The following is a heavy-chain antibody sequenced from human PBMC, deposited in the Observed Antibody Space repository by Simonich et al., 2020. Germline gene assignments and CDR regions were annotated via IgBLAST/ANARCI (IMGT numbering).Heavy chain of an antibody. V-gene: IGHV3-74*01. J-gene: IGHJ2*01. CDR2: INSEGSST. D-gene: IGHD7-27*01. Sequence: EVQLVESGGGLVQPGGSLRLSCAASGFTFSSYWMHWVRQAPGKGLVGVSRINSEGSSTSYADSVKGRFTIARDNAKNTLYLQMNSLRAEDTAVYYCAREAGDLWYFDLWGRGTLVTVS. CDR3: AREAGDLWYFDL. CDR1: GFTFSSYW.